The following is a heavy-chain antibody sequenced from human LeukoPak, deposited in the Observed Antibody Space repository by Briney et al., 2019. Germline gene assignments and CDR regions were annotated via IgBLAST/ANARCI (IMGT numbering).Heavy chain of an antibody. V-gene: IGHV4-34*01. CDR2: INHSGST. J-gene: IGHJ3*02. CDR1: GESFSGYY. Sequence: PSETLSLTCAVYGESFSGYYWSWIRQPPGKGLEWIGDINHSGSTNYNPSLKSRVTISVDTSKNQFSLKLSSVTAADTAVYYCARRRPFDIWGQGTMVTVSS. CDR3: ARRRPFDI.